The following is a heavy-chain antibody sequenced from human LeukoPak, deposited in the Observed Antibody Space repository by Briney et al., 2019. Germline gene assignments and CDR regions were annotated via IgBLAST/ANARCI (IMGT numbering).Heavy chain of an antibody. V-gene: IGHV4-59*08. CDR2: IYYSGST. CDR1: GGSISSYY. D-gene: IGHD6-13*01. CDR3: ARHAPYSSSQWDYYYMDV. J-gene: IGHJ6*03. Sequence: SETLSLTCTVSGGSISSYYWSWIRQPPGKGLEWIGYIYYSGSTYYNPSLKSRVTISVDTSKNQFSLKLSSVTAADTAVYYCARHAPYSSSQWDYYYMDVWGKGTTVTVSS.